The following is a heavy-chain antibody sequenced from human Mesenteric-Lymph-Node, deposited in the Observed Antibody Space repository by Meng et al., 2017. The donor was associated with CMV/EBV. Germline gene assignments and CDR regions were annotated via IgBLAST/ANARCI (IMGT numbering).Heavy chain of an antibody. CDR2: IARSGGPI. CDR1: GFTFSDSY. J-gene: IGHJ6*01. V-gene: IGHV3-11*04. D-gene: IGHD2-2*03. Sequence: GGSLRLSCAASGFTFSDSYMSWIRQAPGKGLEWVSYIARSGGPIYYADYVKGRFTISRDNAKNSLYLQMDGLRAEDTAVYYCRRRRDGYYYNGMDVWGQGTTVTVSS. CDR3: RRRRDGYYYNGMDV.